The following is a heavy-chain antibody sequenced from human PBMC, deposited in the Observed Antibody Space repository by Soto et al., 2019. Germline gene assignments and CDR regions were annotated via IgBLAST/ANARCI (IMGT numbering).Heavy chain of an antibody. D-gene: IGHD2-15*01. CDR1: GYTLTSYY. CDR3: ARAYGGNTEGDAFDI. Sequence: GASVKVSCTASGYTLTSYYRHWVRQAPGQGLEWMGIINPSGGSTSYAQKFQGRVTMTRDTSTSTVYMELSSLRSEDTAVYYCARAYGGNTEGDAFDIWGQGTMVTVSS. CDR2: INPSGGST. V-gene: IGHV1-46*01. J-gene: IGHJ3*02.